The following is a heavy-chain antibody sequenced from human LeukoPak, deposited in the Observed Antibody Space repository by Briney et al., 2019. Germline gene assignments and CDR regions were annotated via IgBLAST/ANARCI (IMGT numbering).Heavy chain of an antibody. CDR1: GGTFGTYS. J-gene: IGHJ4*02. Sequence: ASVKVSCKPSGGTFGTYSITWVRQAPGHGLGCVGVFNPNFGSANYAQKFQGRVTITTDETTSTAYMELSGLTSDDTAVYYCALVRDLTFDYWGQGTLVTVSS. V-gene: IGHV1-69*05. CDR2: FNPNFGSA. CDR3: ALVRDLTFDY. D-gene: IGHD6-6*01.